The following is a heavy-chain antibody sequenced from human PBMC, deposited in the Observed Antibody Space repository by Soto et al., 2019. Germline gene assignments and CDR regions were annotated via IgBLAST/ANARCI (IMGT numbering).Heavy chain of an antibody. CDR2: ISASDAGT. D-gene: IGHD6-19*01. J-gene: IGHJ4*02. CDR3: AKGGWLHDY. CDR1: GFTFSNFD. V-gene: IGHV3-23*01. Sequence: EVQLLESGGGLVQPGGSLRLSCAASGFTFSNFDMSWVRQAPGQGLEWVSVISASDAGTYYADSVQGRFTISRDNSQNTLYLQIISPIDDDTVVYYCAKGGWLHDYGDQRTLVIV.